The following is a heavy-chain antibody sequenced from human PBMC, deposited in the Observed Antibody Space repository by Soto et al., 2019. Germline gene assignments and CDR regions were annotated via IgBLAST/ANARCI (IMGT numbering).Heavy chain of an antibody. J-gene: IGHJ4*02. CDR3: AGHSHKDY. V-gene: IGHV3-66*04. CDR2: VYSVGST. CDR1: GFSVSSNY. Sequence: EVQLVESGGGLVQPGGSLRLSCAASGFSVSSNYVSWVRQAPGKGLEWVSVVYSVGSTYYADSVKGRFTSSRDSSKNTLYLQMSRLRAEDTAVYYCAGHSHKDYWGQGARVTVSS.